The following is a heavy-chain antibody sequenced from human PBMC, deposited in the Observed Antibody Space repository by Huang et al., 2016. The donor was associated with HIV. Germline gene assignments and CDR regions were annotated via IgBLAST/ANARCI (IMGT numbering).Heavy chain of an antibody. CDR2: IYYSGST. Sequence: QLQLQESGPGLVKPSETLSLTCTVSGGSISSSNYYGGWIRQPPGKGLEWIGSIYYSGSTDYNPSLKSRVTMSIDTSKNQFSLKLSSVTTADTAVYYCARSTDYDAFDIWGQGTMVTVSS. D-gene: IGHD5-12*01. CDR3: ARSTDYDAFDI. V-gene: IGHV4-39*01. J-gene: IGHJ3*02. CDR1: GGSISSSNYY.